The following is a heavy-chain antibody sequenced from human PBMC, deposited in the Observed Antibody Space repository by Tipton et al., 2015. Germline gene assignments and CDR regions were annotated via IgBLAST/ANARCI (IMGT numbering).Heavy chain of an antibody. J-gene: IGHJ4*02. CDR3: ARSPFKSGYFDY. CDR2: IYYSGST. CDR1: GGSISSPVYY. V-gene: IGHV4-39*01. Sequence: TLSLTCTVSGGSISSPVYYWGWIRQPPGKGLEWIGSIYYSGSTYYNPSLKSRVTISVDTSKNQFSLKLSSVTAADTAVYYCARSPFKSGYFDYWGQGTLVTVSS. D-gene: IGHD2/OR15-2a*01.